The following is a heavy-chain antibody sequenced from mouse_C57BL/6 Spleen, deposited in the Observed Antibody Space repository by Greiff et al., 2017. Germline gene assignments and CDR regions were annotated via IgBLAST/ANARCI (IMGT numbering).Heavy chain of an antibody. CDR2: IWPGGGT. D-gene: IGHD1-1*01. Sequence: QVQLQESGPGLVAPSQSLSITCTVSGFSLTSYAISWVRQPPGKGLEWLGVIWPGGGTNYNSALNSRLSISKDNSTSHVFLKMNGLQTDDTARYXCARLAHYYGSIYPYSFDYWGQGTTLTVSS. J-gene: IGHJ2*01. V-gene: IGHV2-9-1*01. CDR3: ARLAHYYGSIYPYSFDY. CDR1: GFSLTSYA.